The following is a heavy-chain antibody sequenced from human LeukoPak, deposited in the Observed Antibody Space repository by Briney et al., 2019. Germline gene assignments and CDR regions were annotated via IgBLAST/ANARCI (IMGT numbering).Heavy chain of an antibody. D-gene: IGHD3-22*01. CDR2: IYPGDSDT. V-gene: IGHV5-51*01. CDR3: ARLNYYDSSGYLGAFDI. CDR1: GYSFSSYW. J-gene: IGHJ3*02. Sequence: GESLKISCKGSGYSFSSYWIGWVRQTPGKGLEWMGIIYPGDSDTRYGPSFQGQVTISADKSISTAYLQWSSLKASDTAMYYCARLNYYDSSGYLGAFDIWGQGTMVTVSS.